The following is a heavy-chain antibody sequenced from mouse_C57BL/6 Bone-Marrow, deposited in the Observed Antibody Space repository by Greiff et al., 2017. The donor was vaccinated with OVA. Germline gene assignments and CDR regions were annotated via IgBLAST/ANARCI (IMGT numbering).Heavy chain of an antibody. CDR2: INPYNGGT. J-gene: IGHJ2*01. CDR3: ARWDDYEDDY. V-gene: IGHV1-19*01. Sequence: EVQLQQSGPVLVKPGASVKMSCKASGYTFTDYYMNWVKQSHGKSLEWIGVINPYNGGTSYNQKFKGKATLTVDKSSSTAYMELNSLTSEDSAVYYCARWDDYEDDYWGQGTTLTVSS. D-gene: IGHD2-4*01. CDR1: GYTFTDYY.